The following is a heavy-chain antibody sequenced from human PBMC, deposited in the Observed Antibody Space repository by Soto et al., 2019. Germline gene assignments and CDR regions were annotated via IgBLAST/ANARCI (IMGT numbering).Heavy chain of an antibody. Sequence: QLQLQESGPGLVKPSETLSLTCTVSGGSISSSSYYWGWIRQPPGKGLEWIGSIYYSGSTYYNPSLKSRVTISVDTAKNQFSLKLSSVTAADTAVYYCARHGGSGDGFWGQGTLVTVSS. J-gene: IGHJ4*02. CDR3: ARHGGSGDGF. CDR2: IYYSGST. V-gene: IGHV4-39*01. D-gene: IGHD3-16*01. CDR1: GGSISSSSYY.